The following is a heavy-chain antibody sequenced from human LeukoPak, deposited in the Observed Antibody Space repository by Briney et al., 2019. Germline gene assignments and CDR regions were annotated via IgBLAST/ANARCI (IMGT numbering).Heavy chain of an antibody. Sequence: GGSLRLSCAASGFTFSSYAMSWVRQAPGKGLEWIPTISGSGGGTYYADSVKGRFTISRDNSKNTLSLQMNSLRAEDTAVYHCAKGLVGTEYFQHWGQGTLVTVSS. CDR1: GFTFSSYA. J-gene: IGHJ1*01. CDR3: AKGLVGTEYFQH. D-gene: IGHD2-8*02. CDR2: ISGSGGGT. V-gene: IGHV3-23*01.